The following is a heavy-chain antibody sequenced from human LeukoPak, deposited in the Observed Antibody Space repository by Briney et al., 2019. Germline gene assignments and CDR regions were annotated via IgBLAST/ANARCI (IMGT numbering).Heavy chain of an antibody. V-gene: IGHV3-30*01. Sequence: GGPLRLSCAASGFTLSSYAMHGVRQARGRGLEWVAVISYDGSNKYYADSVKGRFTISRDNSKNTLYLQMNSLRAEDTAVYYCAITLRGGWFDPSGQGTLVTVCS. D-gene: IGHD3-3*01. CDR3: AITLRGGWFDP. J-gene: IGHJ5*02. CDR2: ISYDGSNK. CDR1: GFTLSSYA.